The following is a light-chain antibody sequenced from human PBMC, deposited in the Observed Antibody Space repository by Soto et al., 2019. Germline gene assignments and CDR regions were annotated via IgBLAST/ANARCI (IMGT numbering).Light chain of an antibody. CDR1: QSISSN. V-gene: IGKV3D-15*01. CDR2: GES. CDR3: EQYNNWPPWT. Sequence: EIVMTQSPATLSVSPGERATLSCRASQSISSNLAWYQQKPGQAPRLLIYGESTRATGIPARFSGRGSATEFTLTISSLQSEDFAVYYCEQYNNWPPWTFGQGTKVEIK. J-gene: IGKJ1*01.